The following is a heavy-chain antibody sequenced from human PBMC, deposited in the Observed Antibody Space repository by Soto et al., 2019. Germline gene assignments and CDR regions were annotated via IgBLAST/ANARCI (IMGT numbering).Heavy chain of an antibody. CDR1: GFTFSSYG. V-gene: IGHV3-30*18. J-gene: IGHJ5*02. Sequence: PGASLRLSCAASGFTFSSYGMHWVRQAPGKGLEWVAVISYDGSNKYYADSVKGRFTISRDNSKNTLYLQMNSLRAEDAAVYYCAKDLSSSWEDHWFDPWGQGNLVTVSS. CDR3: AKDLSSSWEDHWFDP. D-gene: IGHD6-13*01. CDR2: ISYDGSNK.